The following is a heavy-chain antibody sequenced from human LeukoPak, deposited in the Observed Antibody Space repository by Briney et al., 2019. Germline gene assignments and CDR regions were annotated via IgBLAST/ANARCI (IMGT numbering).Heavy chain of an antibody. CDR3: ARGPEYDYVWGSYRETYYFDY. J-gene: IGHJ4*02. CDR2: IYYNGST. D-gene: IGHD3-16*02. V-gene: IGHV4-59*01. Sequence: PSETLSLTCTVSGGSISSYYWSWIRQPPGKGLEWIGYIYYNGSTNYNPSLKSRVTISVDTSKNQFSLKLSSVTAADTAVYYCARGPEYDYVWGSYRETYYFDYWGQGTLVTVSS. CDR1: GGSISSYY.